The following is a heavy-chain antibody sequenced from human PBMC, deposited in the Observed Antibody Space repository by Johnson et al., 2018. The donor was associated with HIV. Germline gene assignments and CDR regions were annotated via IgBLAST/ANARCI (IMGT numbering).Heavy chain of an antibody. CDR1: GFTFSSYG. J-gene: IGHJ3*02. CDR3: VKAHDYGDYVAFDI. V-gene: IGHV3-30*02. Sequence: VQLVESGGGVVQPGGSLRLSCAASGFTFSSYGMHWVRQAPGKGLEWVAFIRYDGSNKYYADSVKGRFTISRDNAKNTLYLQMNSLGAEDTAAYYCVKAHDYGDYVAFDIWGQGTMVTVSS. D-gene: IGHD4-17*01. CDR2: IRYDGSNK.